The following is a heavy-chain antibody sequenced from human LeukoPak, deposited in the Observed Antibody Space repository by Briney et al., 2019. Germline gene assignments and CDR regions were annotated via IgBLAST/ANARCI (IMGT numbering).Heavy chain of an antibody. J-gene: IGHJ4*02. Sequence: GGSLRLSCAASGFTFSSYAMSWVRQAPGKGLEWVSAISGSGGSTYYADSVKGRFTISRDNSKNTLYLQMNSLRAEDTAVYYCANDIVVVPAARGPRDYFDHWGQGTLVTVSS. V-gene: IGHV3-23*01. CDR1: GFTFSSYA. CDR3: ANDIVVVPAARGPRDYFDH. D-gene: IGHD2-2*01. CDR2: ISGSGGST.